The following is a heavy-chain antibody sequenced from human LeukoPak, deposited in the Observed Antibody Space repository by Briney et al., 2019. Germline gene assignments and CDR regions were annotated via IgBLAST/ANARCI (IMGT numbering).Heavy chain of an antibody. CDR3: ARGRYSSGYYKGGAFDI. V-gene: IGHV4-31*03. Sequence: PSQTLSLTCTVSGGSISSGGYYWSWIRQHPGKGLEWIGHIYYSGSTYYNPSLKSRVTISVDTSKNQFSLKLSSVTVADTAMYYCARGRYSSGYYKGGAFDIWGQGTMVTVSS. J-gene: IGHJ3*02. CDR1: GGSISSGGYY. D-gene: IGHD3-22*01. CDR2: IYYSGST.